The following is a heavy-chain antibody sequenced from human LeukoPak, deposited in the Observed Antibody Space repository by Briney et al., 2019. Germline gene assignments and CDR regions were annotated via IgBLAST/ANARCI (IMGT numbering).Heavy chain of an antibody. CDR1: GESSFSSYY. D-gene: IGHD3-22*01. V-gene: IGHV4-34*01. Sequence: PWETLSLTCAVYGESSFSSYYWSWIRQTPGGALEWIGEINHSGYTNYNPSLKSRVTLSIDTSKNQFSLRLNSVTAADTAVYYCSRQVVGNDYWGQGTLVTVSS. CDR2: INHSGYT. CDR3: SRQVVGNDY. J-gene: IGHJ4*02.